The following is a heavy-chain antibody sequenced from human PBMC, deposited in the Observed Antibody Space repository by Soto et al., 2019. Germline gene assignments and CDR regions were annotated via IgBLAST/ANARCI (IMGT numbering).Heavy chain of an antibody. Sequence: ESGGGLVQPGGSLRLSCAASGFTFSSYSMNWVRQAPGKGLEWVSYISSSSSFIYYADSVKGRITISRDNAKNSMYLQMNSLRDEDTAVYYCARGPPGDRGGDCHRDYWGQGTLVTVSS. CDR2: ISSSSSFI. J-gene: IGHJ4*02. V-gene: IGHV3-48*02. CDR3: ARGPPGDRGGDCHRDY. D-gene: IGHD2-21*02. CDR1: GFTFSSYS.